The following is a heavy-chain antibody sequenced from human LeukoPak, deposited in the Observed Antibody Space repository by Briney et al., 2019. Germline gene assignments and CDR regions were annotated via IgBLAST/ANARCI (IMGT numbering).Heavy chain of an antibody. D-gene: IGHD1/OR15-1a*01. J-gene: IGHJ4*02. CDR1: GYTFTGYY. CDR3: ARETTLTRGYFDF. Sequence: GASVKVSCKASGYTFTGYYMHWLRQAPGQGLEWMGWINPNSGGTNYAQKFQGRVTMTRDTSISTAYMELSRLRSDDTAVYYCARETTLTRGYFDFWGQGTLVTVSS. CDR2: INPNSGGT. V-gene: IGHV1-2*02.